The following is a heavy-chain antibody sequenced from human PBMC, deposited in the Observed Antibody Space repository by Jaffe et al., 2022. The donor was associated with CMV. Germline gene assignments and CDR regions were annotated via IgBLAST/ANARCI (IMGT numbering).Heavy chain of an antibody. CDR2: INHSGST. CDR3: ARVITGTTWLAYYYYYFDV. Sequence: QVPLQQWGAGLLKPSETLSLTCAVYIGSFSGYSWSWIRQPPGKGLEWIGEINHSGSTNYNPSLKSRVTISVDTSKNQFSLKLKSVTAADTAVYYCARVITGTTWLAYYYYYFDVWGKGTTVTVSS. V-gene: IGHV4-34*01. D-gene: IGHD1-7*01. CDR1: IGSFSGYS. J-gene: IGHJ6*03.